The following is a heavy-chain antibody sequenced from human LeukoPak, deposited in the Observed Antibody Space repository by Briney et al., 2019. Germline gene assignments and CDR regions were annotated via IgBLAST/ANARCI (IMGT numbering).Heavy chain of an antibody. CDR3: ARGRSAWYEDY. Sequence: GGSLRLSCVAFGFTFSTYRMHWVRQAPGKGRGWGAVISFDGRNKDYADSVKGRFTTSRDNSKHPLYLQMNSLRAEDTAVYYCARGRSAWYEDYWGQGTLVTVSS. J-gene: IGHJ4*02. V-gene: IGHV3-30*04. CDR2: ISFDGRNK. CDR1: GFTFSTYR. D-gene: IGHD6-19*01.